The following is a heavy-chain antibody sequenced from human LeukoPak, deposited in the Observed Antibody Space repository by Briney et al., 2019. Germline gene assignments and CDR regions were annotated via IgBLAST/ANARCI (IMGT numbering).Heavy chain of an antibody. CDR1: GFTFDDYA. D-gene: IGHD7-27*01. Sequence: GGSLRLSCAASGFTFDDYAMHWVRQAPGKGLEWVSGISWNSGSIGYADSVKGRFTISRDNAKNSLYLQMNSLRAEDTASYYCAKESGMGTFDYWGQGTLVTVSS. CDR2: ISWNSGSI. V-gene: IGHV3-9*01. J-gene: IGHJ4*02. CDR3: AKESGMGTFDY.